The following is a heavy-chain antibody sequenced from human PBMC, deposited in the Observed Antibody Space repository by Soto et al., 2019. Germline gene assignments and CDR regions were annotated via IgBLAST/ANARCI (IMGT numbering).Heavy chain of an antibody. CDR3: AWGDGYYGSGSYHYYYYGMDV. CDR2: IYYSGST. CDR1: GGSISSGGYY. V-gene: IGHV4-31*03. D-gene: IGHD3-10*01. J-gene: IGHJ6*02. Sequence: SETLSLTCTVSGGSISSGGYYWSWIRQHPGKGLEWIGYIYYSGSTYYNPSLKSRVTISVDTSKNQFSLKLSSVTAADTAVYYCAWGDGYYGSGSYHYYYYGMDVWGQGTTVTVSS.